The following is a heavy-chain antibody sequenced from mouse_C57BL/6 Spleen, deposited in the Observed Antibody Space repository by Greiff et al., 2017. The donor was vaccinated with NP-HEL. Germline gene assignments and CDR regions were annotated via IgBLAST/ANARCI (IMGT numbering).Heavy chain of an antibody. J-gene: IGHJ2*01. D-gene: IGHD1-1*01. CDR2: IYPGDGDT. V-gene: IGHV1-80*01. Sequence: VQLQQSGAELVKPGASVKISCKASGYAFSSYWMNWVKQRPGKGLEWIGQIYPGDGDTNYNGKFKGKATLTADKSSSTAYMQLSSLTSEDSAVYFCARGNYGSSGLDYWGQGTTLTVSS. CDR3: ARGNYGSSGLDY. CDR1: GYAFSSYW.